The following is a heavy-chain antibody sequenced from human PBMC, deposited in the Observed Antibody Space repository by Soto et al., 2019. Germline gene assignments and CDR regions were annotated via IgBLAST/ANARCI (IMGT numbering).Heavy chain of an antibody. J-gene: IGHJ5*02. D-gene: IGHD2-15*01. V-gene: IGHV1-46*01. Sequence: ASVKVSCKASGYTFTSYYMHWVRQAPGQGLEWMGIINPSGGSTSYAQKFQGRVTMTRDTSTSTVYMELSSLRSEDTAVYYCARDEGYCSGGSCNWFDPWGQGTLVTVSS. CDR3: ARDEGYCSGGSCNWFDP. CDR1: GYTFTSYY. CDR2: INPSGGST.